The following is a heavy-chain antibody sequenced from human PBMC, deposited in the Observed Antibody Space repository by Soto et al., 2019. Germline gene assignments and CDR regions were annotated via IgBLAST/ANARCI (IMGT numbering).Heavy chain of an antibody. CDR2: IYYTGST. CDR3: AGRRAGDYYFDY. V-gene: IGHV4-39*01. Sequence: QLQLQESGPGLVKPSETLSLTCTVSGGSVSSSSYYWGWIRQPPGKGLEWIGTIYYTGSTSYSPSLKRRVTISVDTSKPQFSLNLSSVTATDTAVYYCAGRRAGDYYFDYWGQGTLVTVSS. CDR1: GGSVSSSSYY. D-gene: IGHD1-26*01. J-gene: IGHJ4*02.